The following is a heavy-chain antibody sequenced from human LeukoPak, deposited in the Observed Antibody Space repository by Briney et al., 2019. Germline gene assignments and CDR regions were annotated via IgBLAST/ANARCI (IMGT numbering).Heavy chain of an antibody. CDR2: FDPEDGET. V-gene: IGHV1-24*01. CDR1: GYTLTELS. CDR3: ARENQDYDILTGYYTAYYFDY. Sequence: ASVKVSCKFSGYTLTELSMHWVRQAPGKGLGWMGGFDPEDGETIYAQKFQGRVTMTEDTSTDTAYMELSSLRSEDTAVYYCARENQDYDILTGYYTAYYFDYWGQGTLVTVSS. D-gene: IGHD3-9*01. J-gene: IGHJ4*02.